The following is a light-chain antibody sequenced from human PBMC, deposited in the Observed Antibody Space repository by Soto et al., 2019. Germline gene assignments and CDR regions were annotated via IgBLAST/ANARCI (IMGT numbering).Light chain of an antibody. CDR3: MQALQTPIT. Sequence: DIVMTQSPLSLPVTPGEPASISCRSSQSLLHSNGYKYLDWYLQKPGQSPQLLIYLGSNRASGVPDRFSGSGSGTDFTLKISRVEAEDVGVYYCMQALQTPITLGQGTRLEIK. V-gene: IGKV2-28*01. CDR1: QSLLHSNGYKY. J-gene: IGKJ5*01. CDR2: LGS.